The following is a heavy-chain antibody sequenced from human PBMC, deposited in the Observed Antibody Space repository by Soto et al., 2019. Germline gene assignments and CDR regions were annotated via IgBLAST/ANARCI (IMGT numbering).Heavy chain of an antibody. CDR2: IWYDASHK. Sequence: ESGGGVVQPGTSLRLSCAASGFTFNNYGMHWVRQAPGKGLEWVAVIWYDASHKYYADSVKGRFTISRDNSKNTLYLQMSSQRGEDTAVYYCARDKTFGGTIGSAFDSWGQGTLVTVSS. CDR1: GFTFNNYG. V-gene: IGHV3-33*01. D-gene: IGHD3-16*01. CDR3: ARDKTFGGTIGSAFDS. J-gene: IGHJ4*02.